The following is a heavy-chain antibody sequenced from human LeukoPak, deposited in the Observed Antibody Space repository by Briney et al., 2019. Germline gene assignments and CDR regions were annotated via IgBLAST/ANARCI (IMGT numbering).Heavy chain of an antibody. Sequence: GRSLRLSCAASGFTFSSYAMHWVRQAPGKGLEWVATISYDGSNKYYADSVKGRFTISRDNSKNTPYLQMNSLRAEDTAVYYCGKDSGNIYYYMDVWGKGTTVTVSS. CDR3: GKDSGNIYYYMDV. J-gene: IGHJ6*03. CDR1: GFTFSSYA. CDR2: ISYDGSNK. V-gene: IGHV3-30*01. D-gene: IGHD2/OR15-2a*01.